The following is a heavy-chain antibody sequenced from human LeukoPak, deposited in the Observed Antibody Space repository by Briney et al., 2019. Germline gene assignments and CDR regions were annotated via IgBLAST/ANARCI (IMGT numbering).Heavy chain of an antibody. CDR1: GFTFSSYW. D-gene: IGHD2-2*01. J-gene: IGHJ4*02. CDR2: INSDGSTT. V-gene: IGHV3-74*01. CDR3: ARVYCSSTSCYSDFDY. Sequence: GGSLRLSCAASGFTFSSYWMHWVRQAPGKGLLWVSRINSDGSTTNYADSVKGRFTISRDNAKNTLYLQMNSLRAEDTAVYYCARVYCSSTSCYSDFDYWGQGTLVTVSS.